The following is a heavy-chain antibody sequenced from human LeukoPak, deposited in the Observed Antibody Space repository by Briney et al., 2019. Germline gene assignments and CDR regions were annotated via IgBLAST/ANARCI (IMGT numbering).Heavy chain of an antibody. V-gene: IGHV1-18*04. CDR1: GYTFTSYG. CDR3: ARVWDIVATMTADY. J-gene: IGHJ4*02. D-gene: IGHD5-12*01. Sequence: ASVKVSCKASGYTFTSYGISWVRQAPGQGLEWMGWISAYNGNTNYAQKLQGRVTITTDTSTSTAYMERRSLRSDDTAVYYCARVWDIVATMTADYWGQGTLVSVSS. CDR2: ISAYNGNT.